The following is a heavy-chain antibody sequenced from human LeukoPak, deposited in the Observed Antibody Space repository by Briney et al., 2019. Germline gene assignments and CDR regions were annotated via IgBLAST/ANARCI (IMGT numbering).Heavy chain of an antibody. Sequence: SETLSLTCAVSGYSISSGYYCGWIRQPPGNGLDSIGTFHHPGTTYYNPSLSSQVTISVDTSKNQFSLRLNSVTAADTAVYFCARDPGYTANWNYFDYWGQGALVTVSS. D-gene: IGHD1-20*01. CDR3: ARDPGYTANWNYFDY. J-gene: IGHJ4*02. V-gene: IGHV4-38-2*02. CDR2: FHHPGTT. CDR1: GYSISSGYY.